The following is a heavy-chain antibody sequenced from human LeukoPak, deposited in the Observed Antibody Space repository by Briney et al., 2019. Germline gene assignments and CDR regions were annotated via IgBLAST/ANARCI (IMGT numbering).Heavy chain of an antibody. CDR3: AKDRDSEYFQH. J-gene: IGHJ1*01. D-gene: IGHD2-21*02. CDR1: GFTFSTYG. V-gene: IGHV3-30*18. CDR2: ISYDGSNK. Sequence: GGSLRLSCAASGFTFSTYGMHWVRQAPGKGLEWVAVISYDGSNKYYADSVKGRFTISRDNSKNTLYLQVNSLRAKDTAVYYCAKDRDSEYFQHWGQGTLVTVSS.